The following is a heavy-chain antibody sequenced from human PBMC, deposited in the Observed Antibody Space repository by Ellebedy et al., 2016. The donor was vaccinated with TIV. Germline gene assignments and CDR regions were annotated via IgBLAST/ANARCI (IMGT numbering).Heavy chain of an antibody. CDR1: GGTFSSYA. CDR3: ASGGIAVAPAGY. J-gene: IGHJ4*02. CDR2: IIPIFGTA. Sequence: AASVKVSCKASGGTFSSYAISWVRQAPGQGLEWMGGIIPIFGTANYAQKFQGRVTITADKSTSTAYMELSSLRSEDTAVYYCASGGIAVAPAGYWGQGTLVTVSS. D-gene: IGHD6-19*01. V-gene: IGHV1-69*06.